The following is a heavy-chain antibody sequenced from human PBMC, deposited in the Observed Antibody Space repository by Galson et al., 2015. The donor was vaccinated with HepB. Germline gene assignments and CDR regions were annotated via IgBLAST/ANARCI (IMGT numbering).Heavy chain of an antibody. Sequence: SVKVSCKASGYTFTSYGISWVRQAPGQGLEWMGWISAYNGNTNYAQKLQGGVTMTTDTSTSTAYMELRSLRSEDTAVYYCASRIAARPTYYYGMDVWGQGTTVTVSS. CDR1: GYTFTSYG. J-gene: IGHJ6*02. CDR3: ASRIAARPTYYYGMDV. V-gene: IGHV1-18*04. D-gene: IGHD6-6*01. CDR2: ISAYNGNT.